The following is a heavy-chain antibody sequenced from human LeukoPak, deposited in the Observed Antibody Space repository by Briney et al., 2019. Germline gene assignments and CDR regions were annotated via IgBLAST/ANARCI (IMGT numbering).Heavy chain of an antibody. J-gene: IGHJ1*01. CDR1: GFTFSDFY. Sequence: PGGSLRLSCAASGFTFSDFYMSWIRQTPEKGLEWISHISTTGNTKYYADSVIGRFSISRGNAKNSVYLQMNSLRAEDTAVYYCARDHNSGWFNADVLEYFQHWGQGTLVTVSS. CDR2: ISTTGNTK. CDR3: ARDHNSGWFNADVLEYFQH. D-gene: IGHD6-19*01. V-gene: IGHV3-11*01.